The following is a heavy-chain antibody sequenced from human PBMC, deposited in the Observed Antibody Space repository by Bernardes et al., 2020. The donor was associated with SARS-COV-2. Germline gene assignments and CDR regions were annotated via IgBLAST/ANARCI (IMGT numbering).Heavy chain of an antibody. V-gene: IGHV3-30*18. Sequence: GGSLRLSRAASGFTFSSYGMHWVRQAPGKGLEWVAVISYDGSNKYYADSVKGRFTISRDNSKNTLYLQMNSLRAEDTAVYYCAKDLEGTWGMDVWGQGTTVTVSS. CDR3: AKDLEGTWGMDV. CDR1: GFTFSSYG. CDR2: ISYDGSNK. D-gene: IGHD3-10*01. J-gene: IGHJ6*02.